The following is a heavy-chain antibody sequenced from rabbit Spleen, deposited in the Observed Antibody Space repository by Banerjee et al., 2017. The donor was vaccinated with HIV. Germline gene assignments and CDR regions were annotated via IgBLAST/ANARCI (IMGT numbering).Heavy chain of an antibody. CDR1: GFDFTSYY. CDR2: IDPVFGSA. D-gene: IGHD8-1*01. Sequence: QLKESGGGLVQPGGSLKLSCKASGFDFTSYYMSWVRQAPGKGLEWIGYIDPVFGSAYYASWVNSRFSISRENPQNTVSLQLNSLTAADTATYFCARDAGTSFSTYGMDLWGPGTLVTVS. V-gene: IGHV1S7*01. CDR3: ARDAGTSFSTYGMDL. J-gene: IGHJ6*01.